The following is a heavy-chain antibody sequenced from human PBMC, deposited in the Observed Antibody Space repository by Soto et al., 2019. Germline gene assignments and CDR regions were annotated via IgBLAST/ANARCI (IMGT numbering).Heavy chain of an antibody. CDR1: GGSISSGGYY. Sequence: SETLSLTCTVSGGSISSGGYYWSWIRQHPGKGLEWIGYIYYSGSTYYNPSLKSRVTISVDTSKNQFSLKLSSVTAADTAVFYCARTSYDSSGTAADPWGQGTLVTVSS. V-gene: IGHV4-31*03. CDR2: IYYSGST. D-gene: IGHD3-22*01. J-gene: IGHJ5*02. CDR3: ARTSYDSSGTAADP.